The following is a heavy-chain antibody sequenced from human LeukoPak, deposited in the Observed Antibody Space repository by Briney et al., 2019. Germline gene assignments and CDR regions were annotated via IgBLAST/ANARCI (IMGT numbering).Heavy chain of an antibody. CDR2: IGTAADT. V-gene: IGHV3-13*01. CDR1: GFTFSSYD. D-gene: IGHD1-20*01. Sequence: GGSLRLSCAASGFTFSSYDMHWVRQATGRGLEWVSSIGTAADTYYPGSVKGRFTISRENTKNSLYLQMNSLRAGDTAVYYCARGPIVGITEAKGYFDYWGQGILVTVSP. J-gene: IGHJ4*02. CDR3: ARGPIVGITEAKGYFDY.